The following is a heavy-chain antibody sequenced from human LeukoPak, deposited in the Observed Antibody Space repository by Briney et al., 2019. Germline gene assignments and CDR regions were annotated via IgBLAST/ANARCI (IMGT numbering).Heavy chain of an antibody. CDR2: INPNTGGT. CDR1: GYTFTGYY. V-gene: IGHV1-2*06. Sequence: ASVKVSCKASGYTFTGYYMNWVRQAPGQGLEWMGRINPNTGGTNYAQNFQGSVTMTRDTSITTVYMELSRLRSDDTAVYYCARVGDGFNDGFDIWGQGTMVTVSS. D-gene: IGHD5-24*01. J-gene: IGHJ3*02. CDR3: ARVGDGFNDGFDI.